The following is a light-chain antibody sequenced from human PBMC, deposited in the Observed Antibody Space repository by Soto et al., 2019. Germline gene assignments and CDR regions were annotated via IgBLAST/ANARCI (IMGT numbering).Light chain of an antibody. CDR1: QSISSS. J-gene: IGKJ1*01. CDR3: QQNDTYSRT. V-gene: IGKV1-5*01. Sequence: DIQMTQSPSSLSGSVGDRVTITCRASQSISSSLTWYQQKPGKAPKLLMYAASSLQRGVPSRFSGSGSGTDFTLTISSLQPDDFATYYCQQNDTYSRTFGQGTKVDIK. CDR2: AAS.